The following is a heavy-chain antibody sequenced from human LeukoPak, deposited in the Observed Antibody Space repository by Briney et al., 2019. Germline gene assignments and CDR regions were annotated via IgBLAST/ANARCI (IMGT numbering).Heavy chain of an antibody. Sequence: SETLSLTCAVYGGSFSGYYWSWIRQPPGKGLEWIGEINHSGSTNYNPSLKSRVTMSVDTSKNQFSLKLSSVTAADTAVYYCARGHTVTRWFDPWGQGTLVTVSS. D-gene: IGHD4-11*01. CDR1: GGSFSGYY. CDR3: ARGHTVTRWFDP. V-gene: IGHV4-34*01. CDR2: INHSGST. J-gene: IGHJ5*02.